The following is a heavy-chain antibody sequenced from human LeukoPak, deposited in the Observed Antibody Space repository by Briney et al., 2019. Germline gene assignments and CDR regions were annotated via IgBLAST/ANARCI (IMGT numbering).Heavy chain of an antibody. D-gene: IGHD3-22*01. Sequence: ASLKVSCKASGYTFTSYGISWVRQAPGQGLEWMGWISAYNGNTNYAQKLQCRVTMTTDTSTSTACMERRRLRSDYTAVYYCARAIYYYGSSGYYGPYYYYMDVWGKGTTVTVSS. CDR1: GYTFTSYG. V-gene: IGHV1-18*01. CDR3: ARAIYYYGSSGYYGPYYYYMDV. J-gene: IGHJ6*03. CDR2: ISAYNGNT.